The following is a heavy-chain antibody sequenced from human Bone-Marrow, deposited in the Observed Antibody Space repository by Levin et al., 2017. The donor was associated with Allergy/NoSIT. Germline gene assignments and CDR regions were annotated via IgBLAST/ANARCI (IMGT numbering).Heavy chain of an antibody. D-gene: IGHD3/OR15-3a*01. CDR3: ASPMDGNDAFDS. V-gene: IGHV1-18*01. CDR1: GYTFTSYG. J-gene: IGHJ3*02. Sequence: ASVKVSCKASGYTFTSYGISWVRQAPGQGLEWMGWISAYNGNTNYAQKLQGRVTMTTDTSTSTGYMELRSLRSDDTAVYYCASPMDGNDAFDSWGQGTMVTVSS. CDR2: ISAYNGNT.